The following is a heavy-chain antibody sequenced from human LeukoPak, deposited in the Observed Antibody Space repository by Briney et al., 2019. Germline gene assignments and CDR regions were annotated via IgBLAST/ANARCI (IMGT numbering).Heavy chain of an antibody. V-gene: IGHV4-4*07. J-gene: IGHJ6*02. CDR3: ARQPPQYYGMDV. CDR1: GGSFSNYS. Sequence: SETLSLTCTVSGGSFSNYSWSWIRQAAGKGLEWIGRIYTSGSTNYNPSVKSRVTMSVDTSNNQFSLKLTSVTAADTAVYYCARQPPQYYGMDVWGQETTVTVSS. CDR2: IYTSGST. D-gene: IGHD1-14*01.